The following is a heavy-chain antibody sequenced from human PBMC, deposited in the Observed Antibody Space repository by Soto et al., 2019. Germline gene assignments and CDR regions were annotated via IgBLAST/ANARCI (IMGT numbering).Heavy chain of an antibody. CDR1: GFTFTSYA. CDR3: AKDRPSYSSGWRGLDY. D-gene: IGHD6-19*01. J-gene: IGHJ4*02. V-gene: IGHV3-23*01. Sequence: EVQLLESGGGLVPPGGSLRLSCSASGFTFTSYAVSWVRQPPGQGLEWVSAISGSGGSTYYADSVKGRFTISRDNSKDTLYLHMNSLRAEDTAVYYCAKDRPSYSSGWRGLDYWGQGTLVTVSS. CDR2: ISGSGGST.